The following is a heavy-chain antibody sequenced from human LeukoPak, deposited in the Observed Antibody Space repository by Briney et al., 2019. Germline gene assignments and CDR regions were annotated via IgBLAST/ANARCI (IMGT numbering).Heavy chain of an antibody. CDR3: ARDGGDTLLRGVMNYFVY. J-gene: IGHJ4*02. Sequence: ASVKVSCKASGYTFTNYYIHWVRQAPGQGLEWMGWINPNSGGTNYAQKFHDRVTMTRDTSISTAYMELTSLTSDDTAVYYCARDGGDTLLRGVMNYFVYWGQGTLVTVSS. CDR1: GYTFTNYY. D-gene: IGHD3-10*01. V-gene: IGHV1-2*02. CDR2: INPNSGGT.